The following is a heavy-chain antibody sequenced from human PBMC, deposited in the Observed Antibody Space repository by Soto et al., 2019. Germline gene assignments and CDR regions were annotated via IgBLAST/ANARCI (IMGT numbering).Heavy chain of an antibody. CDR3: ARVSSDGMDV. CDR2: IGTAGDT. J-gene: IGHJ6*02. Sequence: EVQLVDSGGGLVQPGGSLRLSCAASGFTFSRYGMRWVRQFTGKGLEWVSAIGTAGDTYYSDSVRGRFTISRDNGKNSLYLQMNSLRVGDAAVYYCARVSSDGMDVWGQGTTVTVS. V-gene: IGHV3-13*04. CDR1: GFTFSRYG.